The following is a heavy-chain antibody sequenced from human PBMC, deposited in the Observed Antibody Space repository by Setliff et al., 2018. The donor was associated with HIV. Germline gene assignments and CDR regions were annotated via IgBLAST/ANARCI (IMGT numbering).Heavy chain of an antibody. V-gene: IGHV4-30-2*01. J-gene: IGHJ6*02. CDR2: IYYNGNA. CDR3: ARRGDFFYYAMDV. Sequence: PSETLSLTCAVSGGSMRSSGYSWTWIRQAPGKGLEWVGYIYYNGNAYYNPSLKSRVTISVDRSKNQFSLKLSSVTATDTAVYYCARRGDFFYYAMDVWGQGTTGTSP. CDR1: GGSMRSSGYS.